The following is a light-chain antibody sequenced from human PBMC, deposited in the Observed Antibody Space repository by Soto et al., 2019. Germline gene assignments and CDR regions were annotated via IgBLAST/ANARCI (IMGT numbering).Light chain of an antibody. V-gene: IGKV3-11*01. CDR3: QQRSNWPPIT. J-gene: IGKJ4*01. Sequence: EIVLTQSPATLSLSPGERATLSCRASQSVSSYLAWYQQKPGQAPRLLIYDASNRATGIPARFSGSGSGTDFTLTISSLEPEDFAVYYCQQRSNWPPITCGGGTKVDI. CDR2: DAS. CDR1: QSVSSY.